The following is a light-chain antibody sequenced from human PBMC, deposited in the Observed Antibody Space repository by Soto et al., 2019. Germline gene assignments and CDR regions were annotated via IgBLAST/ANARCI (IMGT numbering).Light chain of an antibody. Sequence: DIQMTQSPSTLSASVGDRATITCRASQSISSWLAWYQQKPGKAPNLLIYKSSSLESGVPSRFSGSGSGTEFTLTISSLQPDDFETYYCQQYNSYPLTFGGGTKVEIK. J-gene: IGKJ4*01. V-gene: IGKV1-5*03. CDR1: QSISSW. CDR2: KSS. CDR3: QQYNSYPLT.